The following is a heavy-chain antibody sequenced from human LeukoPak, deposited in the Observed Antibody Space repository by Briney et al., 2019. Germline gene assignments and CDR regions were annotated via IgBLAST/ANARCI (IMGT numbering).Heavy chain of an antibody. CDR3: AKEELPSDY. D-gene: IGHD1-1*01. Sequence: GGCLRLSCAASGFIVISNYMSWVRQAPGKGLECVSVIYSAGGTYYADSVKGRFTISRDNSKNTLYLQMNSLRAGDTAVYYCAKEELPSDYWGQGTLVTVSS. J-gene: IGHJ4*02. CDR1: GFIVISNY. CDR2: IYSAGGT. V-gene: IGHV3-53*01.